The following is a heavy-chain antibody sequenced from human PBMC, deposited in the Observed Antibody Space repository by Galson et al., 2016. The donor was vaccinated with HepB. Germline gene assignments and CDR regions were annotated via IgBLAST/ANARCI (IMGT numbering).Heavy chain of an antibody. V-gene: IGHV3-23*01. J-gene: IGHJ4*02. Sequence: SLRLSCAASGFTFSRYTMNWVRRAPGKGLEWVSVIDGGGHMPHYTGSVKGRFIISRDNSKNTLYLQMSGLRVDDTAVYYCAKDLGTLGVGAAPEYWGQGTPVTVSS. CDR3: AKDLGTLGVGAAPEY. D-gene: IGHD1-26*01. CDR2: IDGGGHMP. CDR1: GFTFSRYT.